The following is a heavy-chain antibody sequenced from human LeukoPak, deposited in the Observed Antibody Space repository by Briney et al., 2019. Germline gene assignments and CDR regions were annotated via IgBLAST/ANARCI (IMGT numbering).Heavy chain of an antibody. Sequence: PGGSLRLSCAASGFSVSSNYMSWVRQAPGKGLEWVSTIYSGGGTYYADSVKGRFTISRDNSKNTLYLQMNSLGAEDTAVYYCGIDYYDSGSRADYWGQGTLVTVSS. CDR3: GIDYYDSGSRADY. V-gene: IGHV3-53*01. D-gene: IGHD3-10*01. CDR1: GFSVSSNY. J-gene: IGHJ4*02. CDR2: IYSGGGT.